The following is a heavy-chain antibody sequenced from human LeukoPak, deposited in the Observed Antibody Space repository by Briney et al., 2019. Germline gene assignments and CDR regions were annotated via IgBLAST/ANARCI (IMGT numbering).Heavy chain of an antibody. CDR1: GFTFSSYW. D-gene: IGHD6-13*01. V-gene: IGHV3-74*01. CDR2: INSDGSST. Sequence: GGSLRLSCAASGFTFSSYWMHWVRQAPGKGLVWVSRINSDGSSTSYADSVKGRFTISRDNAKNTLYLQMNSLRAEDTAVYYCARAPEPVGSSWETEGNYWGQGTLVTVSS. J-gene: IGHJ4*02. CDR3: ARAPEPVGSSWETEGNY.